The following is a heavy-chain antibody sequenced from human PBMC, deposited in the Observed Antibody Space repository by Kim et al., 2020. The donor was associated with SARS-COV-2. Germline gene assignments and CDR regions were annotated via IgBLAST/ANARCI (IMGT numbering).Heavy chain of an antibody. CDR3: SKGELLFRFNGGSYYYDGMDL. Sequence: SVKVSCKASGGTFKNYIISWVRQVPGQGLEWMGGIIPFLGSPIYAQKFQGRVTITADESTSTVYMELSGLTSEDTAIYYCSKGELLFRFNGGSYYYDGMDLWGQGTPGTLS. D-gene: IGHD2-21*01. CDR2: IIPFLGSP. V-gene: IGHV1-69*13. CDR1: GGTFKNYI. J-gene: IGHJ6*02.